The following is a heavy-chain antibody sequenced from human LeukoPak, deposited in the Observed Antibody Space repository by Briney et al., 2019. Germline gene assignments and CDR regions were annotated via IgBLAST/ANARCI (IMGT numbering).Heavy chain of an antibody. CDR1: GYTFTSYY. D-gene: IGHD6-19*01. CDR3: ALGYSSGWYYFDY. CDR2: INPSGGST. Sequence: ASVKVSCKAPGYTFTSYYMHWVRHAPAQGLEGMGIINPSGGSTSYAQKFQGRVTMTRDTSTSTVYMELSSLRSEDTAVYYCALGYSSGWYYFDYWGQGTLVTVSS. V-gene: IGHV1-46*03. J-gene: IGHJ4*02.